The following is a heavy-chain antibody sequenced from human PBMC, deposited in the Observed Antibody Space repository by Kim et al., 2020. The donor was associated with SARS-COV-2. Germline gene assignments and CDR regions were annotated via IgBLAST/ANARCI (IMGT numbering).Heavy chain of an antibody. D-gene: IGHD1-26*01. CDR1: NGSISGNW. Sequence: SETLSLTCAVSNGSISGNWWTWVRQPPGKGLEWIGEIHHSGTTNYNTSLKSRVTISVDKSKNQFSLRLTSVTAADTAVYYCARLDSDSGNCCWFDPWGQG. CDR3: ARLDSDSGNCCWFDP. J-gene: IGHJ5*02. V-gene: IGHV4-4*02. CDR2: IHHSGTT.